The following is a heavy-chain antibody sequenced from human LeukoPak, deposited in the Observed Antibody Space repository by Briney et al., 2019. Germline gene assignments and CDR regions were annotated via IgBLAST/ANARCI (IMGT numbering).Heavy chain of an antibody. CDR1: GGSISSYY. CDR3: ARRGRNSSGWQDYL. V-gene: IGHV4-59*01. Sequence: PSETLSLTCTVSGGSISSYYWSWIRQPPGKGLEWIANIYHSGSTNYNPSLSSRVTISIDTAKNQFSLKLTSVTAADTAVYYCARRGRNSSGWQDYLWGQGTLVTVSS. J-gene: IGHJ4*02. CDR2: IYHSGST. D-gene: IGHD6-25*01.